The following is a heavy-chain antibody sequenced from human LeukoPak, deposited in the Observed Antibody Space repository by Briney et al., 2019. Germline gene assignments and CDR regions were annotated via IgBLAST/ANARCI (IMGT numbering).Heavy chain of an antibody. J-gene: IGHJ4*02. Sequence: SETLSLTCTVSGGSVSSGSHYWSWIRQPPGKGLEWIGYIYYSGSTNYNPSLKSRVTISVDTSKNQFSLKLSSVTAADTAVYYCARAELRYFDWLAPFDYWGQGTLVTVSS. CDR1: GGSVSSGSHY. V-gene: IGHV4-61*01. CDR2: IYYSGST. D-gene: IGHD3-9*01. CDR3: ARAELRYFDWLAPFDY.